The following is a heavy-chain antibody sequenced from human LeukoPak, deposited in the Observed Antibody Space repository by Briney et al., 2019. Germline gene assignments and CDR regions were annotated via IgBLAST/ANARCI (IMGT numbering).Heavy chain of an antibody. CDR1: GYTSPSYF. CDR2: INPTGGST. D-gene: IGHD6-6*01. J-gene: IGHJ4*02. CDR3: ARTAARRFAY. V-gene: IGHV1-46*01. Sequence: ASVKVSCKASGYTSPSYFMHWVRQAPGQGLEWMGIINPTGGSTTYAQKFQGRVTMTRDTSTSAVYMELSSLRSDDTAVYYCARTAARRFAYWGQGSLVTVSS.